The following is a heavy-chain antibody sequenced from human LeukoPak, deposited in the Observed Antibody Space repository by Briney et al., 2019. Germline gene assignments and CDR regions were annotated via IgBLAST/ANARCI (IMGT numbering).Heavy chain of an antibody. D-gene: IGHD6-19*01. CDR2: MNPNSGYT. Sequence: GASVKVSCKASVYTFTTYDINWVRQAPGQGLEWMGWMNPNSGYTGYAQKFQGRVTITRDTSISTAYMELSSLRSEDTAVYYCARVAGSIDYWGQGTLVTVSS. J-gene: IGHJ4*02. V-gene: IGHV1-8*03. CDR3: ARVAGSIDY. CDR1: VYTFTTYD.